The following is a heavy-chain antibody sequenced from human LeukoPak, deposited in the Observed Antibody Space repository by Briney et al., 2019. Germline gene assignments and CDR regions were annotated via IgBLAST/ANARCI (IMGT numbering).Heavy chain of an antibody. CDR2: IYFSGST. J-gene: IGHJ4*02. V-gene: IGHV4-31*03. D-gene: IGHD6-13*01. CDR3: ARDTGYSFDY. Sequence: SETLSLTCTVSGGSFSSGGYYWSWIRQHPGKGLEWFGFIYFSGSTYYNPSLKSRVTISIDTSKNQFSLKPSSVTAADTAVYYCARDTGYSFDYWGQGTLVTVSS. CDR1: GGSFSSGGYY.